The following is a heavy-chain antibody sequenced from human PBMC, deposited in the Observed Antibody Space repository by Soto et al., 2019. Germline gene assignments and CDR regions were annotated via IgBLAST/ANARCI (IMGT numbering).Heavy chain of an antibody. D-gene: IGHD1-26*01. J-gene: IGHJ2*01. CDR1: EFTLTPYA. CDR3: ARDWDRWGGSYFWKYDL. V-gene: IGHV3-30-3*01. CDR2: ISYDGSYE. Sequence: QVQLVESGGGVVQPGRSLRLSCAASEFTLTPYAMHWVRQAPGKGLEWVALISYDGSYESYADSVKGRFTISRDNLKNTLYLQMNSLSAEDTAVYYCARDWDRWGGSYFWKYDLWGRGTLVTVSS.